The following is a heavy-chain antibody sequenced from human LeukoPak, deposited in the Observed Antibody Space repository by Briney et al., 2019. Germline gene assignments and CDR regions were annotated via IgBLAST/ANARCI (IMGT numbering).Heavy chain of an antibody. CDR1: GGSISSYY. CDR3: ARGVRYDFWSGSSPVADY. V-gene: IGHV4-4*07. CDR2: IYTSGST. J-gene: IGHJ4*02. Sequence: SETLFLTCTVSGGSISSYYWSWIRQPAGKGLEWIGRIYTSGSTNYNPSLKSRVTMSVDTSKNQFSLKLSSVTAADTAVYYCARGVRYDFWSGSSPVADYWGQGTLVTVSS. D-gene: IGHD3-3*01.